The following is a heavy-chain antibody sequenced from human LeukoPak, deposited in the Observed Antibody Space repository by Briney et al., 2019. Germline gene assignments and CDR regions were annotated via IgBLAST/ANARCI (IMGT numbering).Heavy chain of an antibody. D-gene: IGHD3-10*01. CDR3: AKEGDYGSPPYYFDY. V-gene: IGHV3-9*01. Sequence: PGRSLRLSCAASGFTFDDYAMHWVRQAPGKGLEWVSGISWNSGSIGYADSVKGRFTISRDKSKNTLYLQMNSLRAEDTAVYYCAKEGDYGSPPYYFDYWGQGTLVTVSS. CDR1: GFTFDDYA. CDR2: ISWNSGSI. J-gene: IGHJ4*02.